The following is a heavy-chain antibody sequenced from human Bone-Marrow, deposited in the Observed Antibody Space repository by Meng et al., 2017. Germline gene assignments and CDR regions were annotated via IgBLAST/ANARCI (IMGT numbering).Heavy chain of an antibody. D-gene: IGHD3-22*01. CDR1: GYTFTSYY. CDR3: ATYYYDSSGYFSYYYYGMDV. CDR2: INPSGGST. J-gene: IGHJ6*02. V-gene: IGHV1-46*01. Sequence: ASVKVSCKASGYTFTSYYMHWVRQAPGQGLEWMGIINPSGGSTSYAQKFQGRVTMTRDTSTSTVHMELSSLRSEDTAVYYCATYYYDSSGYFSYYYYGMDVWGQGTTVTVSS.